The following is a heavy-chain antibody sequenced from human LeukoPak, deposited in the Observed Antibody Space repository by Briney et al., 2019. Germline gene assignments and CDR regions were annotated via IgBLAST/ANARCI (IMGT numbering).Heavy chain of an antibody. J-gene: IGHJ6*03. CDR1: GGSISSSSYY. CDR3: ARTPGGSSYHGSGSDYSYYYMDV. V-gene: IGHV4-39*01. D-gene: IGHD3-10*01. Sequence: SETLSLTCTVSGGSISSSSYYWGWIRQPPGKGLEWIGSIYYSGSTYYNPSLKSRVTISVDTSKNQFSLKLSSVTAADTAVYYCARTPGGSSYHGSGSDYSYYYMDVWGKGTTVTISS. CDR2: IYYSGST.